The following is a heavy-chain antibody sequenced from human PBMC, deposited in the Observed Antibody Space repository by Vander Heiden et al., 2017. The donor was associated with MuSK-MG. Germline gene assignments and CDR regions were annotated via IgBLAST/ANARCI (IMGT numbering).Heavy chain of an antibody. Sequence: QVQLVESGGGLVKPGGSLRLSCAASGFTFSDYYMSWIRQAPGKGLGWVSYISSSGSTIYYAESVKGRVTISRDNAKNSLYRQMNSLRAEETAVYYCARGEYYDGWSGVWNYMDVWGKGTTVTVSS. D-gene: IGHD3-3*01. CDR1: GFTFSDYY. V-gene: IGHV3-11*01. CDR3: ARGEYYDGWSGVWNYMDV. J-gene: IGHJ6*03. CDR2: ISSSGSTI.